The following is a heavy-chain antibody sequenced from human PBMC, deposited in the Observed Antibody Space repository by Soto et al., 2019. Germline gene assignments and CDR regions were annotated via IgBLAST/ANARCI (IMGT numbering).Heavy chain of an antibody. CDR2: LDGIGTER. V-gene: IGHV3-7*01. CDR1: GFILPNYW. Sequence: GGSLRLSCAASGFILPNYWMTWVRQAPGKGLEWVANLDGIGTERYYMDSVKGRFTISRDNAKDLLYLQMNELRVEDTAVYYCARDRPGSQHYFDFWGPGILVAVS. CDR3: ARDRPGSQHYFDF. J-gene: IGHJ4*02. D-gene: IGHD6-6*01.